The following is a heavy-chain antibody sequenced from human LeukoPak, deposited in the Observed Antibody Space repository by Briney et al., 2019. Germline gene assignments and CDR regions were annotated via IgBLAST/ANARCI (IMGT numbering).Heavy chain of an antibody. CDR1: GGSFSGYY. J-gene: IGHJ4*02. Sequence: SETLSLTCAVYGGSFSGYYWSWIRQPPGKGLEWIGEINHSGSTNYNPSLKSRVTISVDTSKNQFSLKLSSVTAADTAVYYCARGRRGARGSADYWGQGTLVTVSS. CDR3: ARGRRGARGSADY. CDR2: INHSGST. V-gene: IGHV4-34*01. D-gene: IGHD6-25*01.